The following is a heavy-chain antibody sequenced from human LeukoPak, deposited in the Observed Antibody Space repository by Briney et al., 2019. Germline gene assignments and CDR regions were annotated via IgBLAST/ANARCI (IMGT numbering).Heavy chain of an antibody. CDR2: IRYDGSNK. V-gene: IGHV3-30*02. CDR3: AKAIKVKMAHNTGALDY. J-gene: IGHJ4*02. D-gene: IGHD5-24*01. CDR1: GFTFSSYG. Sequence: PGGSLRLSCAASGFTFSSYGMHWVRQAPGRGLEWVAFIRYDGSNKYYADSVKGRFTISRDNSKNTLYLQMNSLRAEDTAVYYCAKAIKVKMAHNTGALDYWGQGTLVTVSS.